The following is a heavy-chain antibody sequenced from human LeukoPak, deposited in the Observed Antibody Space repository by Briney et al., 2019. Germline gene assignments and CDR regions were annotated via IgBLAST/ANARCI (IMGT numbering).Heavy chain of an antibody. Sequence: SETLSLTCAVSGGSISSSNWWSWVRQPPEKGLEWIGEIYHSGSTNYNPSLKSRVTISVDKSKNQFSLKLSSVTAADTAVYYCARALYRQHIVVVNAKNYWYFDLWGRGTLVTVSS. CDR2: IYHSGST. V-gene: IGHV4-4*02. D-gene: IGHD2-21*01. CDR3: ARALYRQHIVVVNAKNYWYFDL. CDR1: GGSISSSNW. J-gene: IGHJ2*01.